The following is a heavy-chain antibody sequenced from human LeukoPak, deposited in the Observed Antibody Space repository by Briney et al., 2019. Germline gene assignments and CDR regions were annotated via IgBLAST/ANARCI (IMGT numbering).Heavy chain of an antibody. J-gene: IGHJ4*02. D-gene: IGHD5-12*01. Sequence: SETLSLTCTVSGGSISSYYWSWIRQPPGKGLEWIGYIYHSGSTNYNPSLKSRVTISVDTSKNQFSLRLTSVTAADTAVYYCARYPYSDSGVWQAFDYWGQGTLVTVSS. CDR3: ARYPYSDSGVWQAFDY. CDR2: IYHSGST. V-gene: IGHV4-59*08. CDR1: GGSISSYY.